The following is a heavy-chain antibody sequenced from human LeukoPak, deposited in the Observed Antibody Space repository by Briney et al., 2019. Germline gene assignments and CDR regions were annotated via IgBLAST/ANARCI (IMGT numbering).Heavy chain of an antibody. V-gene: IGHV3-53*01. CDR3: ATDWAWGGFDH. Sequence: GGSLRLSCAASGFAVSSNHMNWVRQAPGKGLEWVSVIFNGGSTYYADSVKGRFTISRDNAKNTLYLQMNSVRAEDTAVYYCATDWAWGGFDHWGQGALVTVSS. D-gene: IGHD3-16*01. CDR2: IFNGGST. CDR1: GFAVSSNH. J-gene: IGHJ4*02.